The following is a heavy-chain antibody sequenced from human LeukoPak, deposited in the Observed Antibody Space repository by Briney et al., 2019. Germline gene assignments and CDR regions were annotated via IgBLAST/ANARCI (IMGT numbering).Heavy chain of an antibody. J-gene: IGHJ3*02. Sequence: SETLSLTCAVYGGSFSGYYWSWIRQPPGKGLEWIGEINHSGSTNYNPSLKSRVTISVDTSKNQFSLKLSSVTAADTAVYYCARRVPYYGSGVDAFDIWGQGTMVTVSS. CDR2: INHSGST. CDR1: GGSFSGYY. D-gene: IGHD3-10*01. CDR3: ARRVPYYGSGVDAFDI. V-gene: IGHV4-34*01.